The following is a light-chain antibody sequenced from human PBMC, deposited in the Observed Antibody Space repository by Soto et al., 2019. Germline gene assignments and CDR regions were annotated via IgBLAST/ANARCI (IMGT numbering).Light chain of an antibody. V-gene: IGLV1-40*01. Sequence: QPVLTQPPSVSGAPGQRVTISCTGSTSNIGAGFDVHWYQQLPGTAPKPLIYNIINRPSGVPDRFSGSKSGASASLAIAGLQAEDEADYYCQSFDNDLSSWVFGGGTKLTVL. J-gene: IGLJ3*02. CDR3: QSFDNDLSSWV. CDR1: TSNIGAGFD. CDR2: NII.